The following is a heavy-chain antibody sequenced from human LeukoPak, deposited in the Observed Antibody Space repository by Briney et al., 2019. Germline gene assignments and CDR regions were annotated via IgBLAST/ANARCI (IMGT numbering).Heavy chain of an antibody. Sequence: GGSLRLSCAASGFTVSSNYMSWVRQALGKGLEWVSVIYSGGSTYYADSVKGRFTISRDNSKNTLYLQMNSLRAEDTAVYYCARDRYYGSGSYHDYWGQGTLVTVSS. CDR3: ARDRYYGSGSYHDY. CDR1: GFTVSSNY. J-gene: IGHJ4*02. D-gene: IGHD3-10*01. V-gene: IGHV3-66*01. CDR2: IYSGGST.